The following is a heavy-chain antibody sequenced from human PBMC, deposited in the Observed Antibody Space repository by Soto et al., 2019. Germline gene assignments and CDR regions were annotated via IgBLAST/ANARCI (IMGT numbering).Heavy chain of an antibody. J-gene: IGHJ5*02. Sequence: QVQLVQSGAEVKKPGASVKVSCKASGYTFTSYGISWVRQAPGQGLEWMGWISAYNGNTNYAQKFQGRVTITADESTSTAYMELSSLRSEDTAVYYCAREGSLSVVVAATPDLANWFDPWGQGTLVTVSS. CDR3: AREGSLSVVVAATPDLANWFDP. CDR2: ISAYNGNT. D-gene: IGHD2-15*01. CDR1: GYTFTSYG. V-gene: IGHV1-18*04.